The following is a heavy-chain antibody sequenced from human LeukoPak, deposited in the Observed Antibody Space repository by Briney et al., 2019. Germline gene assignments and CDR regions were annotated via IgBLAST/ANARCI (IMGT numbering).Heavy chain of an antibody. CDR1: GFTFSSYW. V-gene: IGHV3-74*01. J-gene: IGHJ4*02. Sequence: PGGSLRLSCAASGFTFSSYWMHWVRQAPGKGLVWVSRINSDGSSRSYADSVKGRFTISGDNAKNTLYLQMNSLRAEDTALYYCARGVVGATFFDYWGQGTLVIVSS. D-gene: IGHD1-26*01. CDR2: INSDGSSR. CDR3: ARGVVGATFFDY.